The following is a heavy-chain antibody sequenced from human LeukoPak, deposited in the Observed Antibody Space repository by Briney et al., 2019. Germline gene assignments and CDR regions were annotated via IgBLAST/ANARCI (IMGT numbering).Heavy chain of an antibody. Sequence: MTSETLSLTCAIYGGSFSGYYWSWIRQPPGKGLEWLGEINHSGSTNYNPSLKSRVAISEDTSKNQFSLKLTFVTAADTAMYYCARHCGGDCSHGFDIWGQGTLVTVSS. CDR1: GGSFSGYY. J-gene: IGHJ3*02. V-gene: IGHV4-34*01. D-gene: IGHD2-21*02. CDR2: INHSGST. CDR3: ARHCGGDCSHGFDI.